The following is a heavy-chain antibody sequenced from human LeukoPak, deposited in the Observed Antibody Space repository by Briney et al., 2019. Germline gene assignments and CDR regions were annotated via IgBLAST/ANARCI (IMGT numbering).Heavy chain of an antibody. V-gene: IGHV1-8*03. CDR1: GYTFTSYD. Sequence: ASVKVSCKASGYTFTSYDINWVRQATGQGLEWMGWMNPNSGNTGYAQKFQGRVTITADESTSTAYMELSSLRSEDTAVYYCARARRSVVVIVSDAFDIWGQGTMVTVSS. D-gene: IGHD2-21*01. CDR2: MNPNSGNT. J-gene: IGHJ3*02. CDR3: ARARRSVVVIVSDAFDI.